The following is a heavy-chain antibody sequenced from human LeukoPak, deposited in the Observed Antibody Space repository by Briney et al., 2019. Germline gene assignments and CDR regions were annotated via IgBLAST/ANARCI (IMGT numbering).Heavy chain of an antibody. Sequence: SETLSLTCAVSGGSISSSNWWSWVRQPPGKGLEWIGEIYHSGSTNYNPSLKSRVTISVDKSKNQFSLKLSSVTAADTAVYYCARYDFWEEYYFDYWGQGTLVTVSS. J-gene: IGHJ4*02. CDR2: IYHSGST. D-gene: IGHD3-3*01. V-gene: IGHV4-4*02. CDR3: ARYDFWEEYYFDY. CDR1: GGSISSSNW.